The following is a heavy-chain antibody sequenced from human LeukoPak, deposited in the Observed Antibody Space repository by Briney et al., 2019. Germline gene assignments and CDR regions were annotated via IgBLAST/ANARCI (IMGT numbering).Heavy chain of an antibody. Sequence: SETLSLTCTVSGGSIDSDYWSWIRQPPGKGLEWIGEMYNSGYPNYGPTFKSRVTMSLDTSKNQFSLTLNSVTAADTAVYYCAKQGTTFYYVSGGYYIYDYFDSWGQGALVNVSS. J-gene: IGHJ4*02. D-gene: IGHD3-22*01. CDR2: MYNSGYP. CDR3: AKQGTTFYYVSGGYYIYDYFDS. CDR1: GGSIDSDY. V-gene: IGHV4-59*08.